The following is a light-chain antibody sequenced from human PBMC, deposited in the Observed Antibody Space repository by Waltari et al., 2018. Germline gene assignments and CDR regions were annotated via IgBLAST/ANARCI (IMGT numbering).Light chain of an antibody. CDR3: AAWDDSLNTRL. V-gene: IGLV1-44*01. CDR2: TDN. Sequence: QSVLTQPPSASATPGQGVTISCSGSSSNIGTNTVSWYQQFPGTAPQLLTHTDNQRPSGVPDRFSGSKSGTSASLAISGLQSEDEAHYFCAAWDDSLNTRLFGGGTKVTVL. CDR1: SSNIGTNT. J-gene: IGLJ3*02.